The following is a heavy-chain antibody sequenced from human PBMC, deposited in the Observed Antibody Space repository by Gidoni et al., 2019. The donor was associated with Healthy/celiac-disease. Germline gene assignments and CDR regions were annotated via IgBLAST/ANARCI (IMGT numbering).Heavy chain of an antibody. V-gene: IGHV3-74*01. CDR3: ARDRQYGSGSYPLNWFDP. CDR2: INSDGSST. D-gene: IGHD3-10*01. J-gene: IGHJ5*02. CDR1: GFTFSSYW. Sequence: EVHLVESGGGLVQPGGSLRLSCSASGFTFSSYWMHWVRQAPGKGLVWVSRINSDGSSTSYADSVKGRFTISRDNAKNTLYLQMNSLRAEDTAVYYCARDRQYGSGSYPLNWFDPWGQGTLVTVSS.